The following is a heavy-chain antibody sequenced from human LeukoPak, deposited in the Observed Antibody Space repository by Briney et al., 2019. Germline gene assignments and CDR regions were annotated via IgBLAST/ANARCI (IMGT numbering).Heavy chain of an antibody. D-gene: IGHD5-18*01. CDR2: ISSDSKNK. V-gene: IGHV3-30*04. Sequence: GGSLRLSCAASGFTFSSYPIHWVRQAPGKGLDWVTVISSDSKNKCYAGSVKGRFTISRDNSKNTLFLQMNSLRPEDTAVYYCARVRSPLWSHDFDYWGQGTLVTVSS. CDR3: ARVRSPLWSHDFDY. J-gene: IGHJ4*02. CDR1: GFTFSSYP.